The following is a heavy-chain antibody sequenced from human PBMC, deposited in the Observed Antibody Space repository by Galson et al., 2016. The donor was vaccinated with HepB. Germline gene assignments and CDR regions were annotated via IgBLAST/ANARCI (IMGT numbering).Heavy chain of an antibody. CDR1: GGTFSIYA. J-gene: IGHJ5*02. CDR3: ARVWSGPKRWFDP. Sequence: SVKVSCKASGGTFSIYAISWVRQAPGQGLEWMGGISPIFGTADYAQKFQGRVTITADKSTSTAYMELSGVRSEDTAVYYCARVWSGPKRWFDPWGRGTQVTVSS. V-gene: IGHV1-69*06. D-gene: IGHD3-3*01. CDR2: ISPIFGTA.